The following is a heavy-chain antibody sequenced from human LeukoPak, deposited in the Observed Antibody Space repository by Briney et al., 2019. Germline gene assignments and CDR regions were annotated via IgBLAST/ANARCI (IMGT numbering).Heavy chain of an antibody. J-gene: IGHJ4*02. V-gene: IGHV3-30*04. Sequence: PGGSLRLSCAASGFTFRNYAMHWVRQAPGKGLEWVAVISNDGRNKYYADSVKGRFTISRDNAKNTLYLQMNSLRAEDTAVYYCARDGYYGSGSYKLWGQGTLVTVSS. D-gene: IGHD3-10*01. CDR1: GFTFRNYA. CDR2: ISNDGRNK. CDR3: ARDGYYGSGSYKL.